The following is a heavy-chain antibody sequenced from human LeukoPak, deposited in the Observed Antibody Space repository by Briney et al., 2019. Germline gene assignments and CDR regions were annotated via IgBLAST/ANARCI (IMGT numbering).Heavy chain of an antibody. V-gene: IGHV4-59*01. CDR1: GGSISSYY. CDR3: ARAKYSYGYPFDY. Sequence: PSETLSLTCTVSGGSISSYYWSWIRQPPGKGLEWIGYIYYSGSTNYNPSLKSRVTISVDTSKNQFSLKLSSVTAADTAVYYCARAKYSYGYPFDYWGQGTLVTVSS. J-gene: IGHJ4*02. CDR2: IYYSGST. D-gene: IGHD5-18*01.